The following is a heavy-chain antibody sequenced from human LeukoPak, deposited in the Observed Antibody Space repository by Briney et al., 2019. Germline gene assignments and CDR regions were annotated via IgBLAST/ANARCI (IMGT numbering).Heavy chain of an antibody. J-gene: IGHJ4*02. D-gene: IGHD2-15*01. V-gene: IGHV4-59*08. CDR1: GGSISSYY. CDR3: ARDCSGGSCYPGGFDY. CDR2: IYYSGST. Sequence: SETLSLTCSVSGGSISSYYWSWIRQPPGKGLEWIGYIYYSGSTNYNPSLKSRVTISVDTSKNQFSLKLGSVTAADTAVYYCARDCSGGSCYPGGFDYWGQGTLVNVSS.